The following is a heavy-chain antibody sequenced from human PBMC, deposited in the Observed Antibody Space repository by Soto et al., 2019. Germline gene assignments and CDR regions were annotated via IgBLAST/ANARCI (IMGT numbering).Heavy chain of an antibody. D-gene: IGHD2-15*01. V-gene: IGHV3-23*01. J-gene: IGHJ4*02. CDR3: AKIPPRRYCSSGICYQPFDS. CDR2: ISGSDDST. Sequence: EVQLLESGGGLVQPGGSLRLSCAASGFTFSTYAVTWVRQAPGGGLEWVSTISGSDDSTYYADSVKGRFTISRDNSMNTLSLQMNSLRAEDTAVYYCAKIPPRRYCSSGICYQPFDSWGQGTLVTVSS. CDR1: GFTFSTYA.